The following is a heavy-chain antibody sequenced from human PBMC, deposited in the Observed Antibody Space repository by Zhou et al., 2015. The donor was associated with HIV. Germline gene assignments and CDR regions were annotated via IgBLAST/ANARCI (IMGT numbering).Heavy chain of an antibody. Sequence: QVQLVESGGGLVQPGGSLRVSCEASGFTFSLFGIHWVREAPGKGLEWLTFVQRDGIEKYYADSVRGRVTVSRDNSRNFAYLEMNSVTSDDTAIYYCVRENGYNMEDQWGQGTLVTVSA. J-gene: IGHJ4*02. D-gene: IGHD5-12*01. CDR3: VRENGYNMEDQ. CDR2: VQRDGIEK. CDR1: GFTFSLFG. V-gene: IGHV3-30*02.